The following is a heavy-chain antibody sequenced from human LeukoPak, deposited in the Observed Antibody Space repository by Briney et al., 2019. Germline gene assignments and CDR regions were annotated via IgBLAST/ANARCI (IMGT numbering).Heavy chain of an antibody. CDR3: AKDYSAHAFDI. D-gene: IGHD2-15*01. CDR1: GVTFSNYG. CDR2: IRYDGSNK. Sequence: GGSLRLSCAASGVTFSNYGMHWVRQAPGKGLEWVSFIRYDGSNKYYADSVKGRFTISRDNSKNTLYLQMNSLRVEDTAVYYCAKDYSAHAFDIWGQGTMVTVSS. V-gene: IGHV3-30*02. J-gene: IGHJ3*02.